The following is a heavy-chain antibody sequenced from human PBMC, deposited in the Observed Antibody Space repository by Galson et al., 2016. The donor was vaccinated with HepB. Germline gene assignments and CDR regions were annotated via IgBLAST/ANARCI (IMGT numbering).Heavy chain of an antibody. J-gene: IGHJ6*02. CDR1: GGSFSDNS. D-gene: IGHD3-10*01. Sequence: SETLSLTCAVYGGSFSDNSWSWIRQSPGKGLEWIAEINHSGIINYNPSRESRVTISLDTSKNQFSLKVRSVTAADTAVYYCARGRRSRGMNMVWGRMETAEFFYGMDVWGQGTTVIVS. CDR3: ARGRRSRGMNMVWGRMETAEFFYGMDV. V-gene: IGHV4-34*01. CDR2: INHSGII.